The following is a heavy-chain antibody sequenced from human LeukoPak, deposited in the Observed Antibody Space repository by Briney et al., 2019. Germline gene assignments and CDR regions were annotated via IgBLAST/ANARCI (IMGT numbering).Heavy chain of an antibody. D-gene: IGHD5-18*01. J-gene: IGHJ3*02. Sequence: SETLSLTCTVSGGSISSYYWSWIRQPPGKGLEWIGYIYYSGSTNYNPSLKSRVTISVDTSKNQFSLKLSSVTAADTAVYYCARNGPTAYSYEASYAFDIWGQGTMVTVSS. CDR2: IYYSGST. V-gene: IGHV4-59*12. CDR3: ARNGPTAYSYEASYAFDI. CDR1: GGSISSYY.